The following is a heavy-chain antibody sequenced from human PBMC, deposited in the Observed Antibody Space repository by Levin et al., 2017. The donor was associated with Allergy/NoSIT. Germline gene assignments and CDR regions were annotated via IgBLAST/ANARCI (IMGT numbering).Heavy chain of an antibody. CDR2: IGSNTYGATT. D-gene: IGHD3-10*01. V-gene: IGHV3-49*03. CDR1: GFNFGDYA. Sequence: SCRASGFNFGDYALSWIRQAPGKGLEWVASIGSNTYGATTDYATSVRGRATISRDDSTSVAYLEMNSLINEDTAVYYCSRQNYYGSGTSFDFWGRGTLVTVSS. J-gene: IGHJ4*02. CDR3: SRQNYYGSGTSFDF.